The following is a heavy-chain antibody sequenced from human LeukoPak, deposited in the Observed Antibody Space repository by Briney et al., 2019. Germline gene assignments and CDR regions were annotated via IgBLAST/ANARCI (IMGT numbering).Heavy chain of an antibody. CDR1: GFTFSSYA. D-gene: IGHD3-3*01. J-gene: IGHJ4*02. CDR3: ARGSPSDFWSGFTY. CDR2: ISYDGGDK. V-gene: IGHV3-30-3*01. Sequence: PGGSLRLSRAASGFTFSSYAIHWVRQAPGKGLEWVAVISYDGGDKYYADSVKGRFTIARDNSKNSLYLQMNSLRAEDTALYYCARGSPSDFWSGFTYWGQGTLVTISS.